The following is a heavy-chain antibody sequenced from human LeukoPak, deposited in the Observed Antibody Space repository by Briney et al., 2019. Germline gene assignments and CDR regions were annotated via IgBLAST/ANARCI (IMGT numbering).Heavy chain of an antibody. CDR3: ATTPTYYYGSGSHDY. CDR2: IYYSGST. Sequence: SETLSLTCTVSGGSISSSSYYWGWIRQPPGKGLEWIGSIYYSGSTYYNPSLKIRVTIYVSTSTNQFSLKLSSVTAADTAVYYCATTPTYYYGSGSHDYWGQGTLVTVSS. V-gene: IGHV4-39*01. D-gene: IGHD3-10*01. J-gene: IGHJ4*02. CDR1: GGSISSSSYY.